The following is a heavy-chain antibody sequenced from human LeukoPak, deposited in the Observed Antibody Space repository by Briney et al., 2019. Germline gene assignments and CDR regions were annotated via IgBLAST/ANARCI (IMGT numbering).Heavy chain of an antibody. D-gene: IGHD3-22*01. Sequence: GGSLRLSCAASGFTFSSYGMHWVRQAPGKGLEWVAAIWFDGIKKYYRDSVKGRFTISRDNSKNTLYLQMNSLRAEDTAVYYCARDLEDSSPFGAFDLWGQGTMVTVSS. CDR1: GFTFSSYG. J-gene: IGHJ3*01. CDR2: IWFDGIKK. V-gene: IGHV3-33*01. CDR3: ARDLEDSSPFGAFDL.